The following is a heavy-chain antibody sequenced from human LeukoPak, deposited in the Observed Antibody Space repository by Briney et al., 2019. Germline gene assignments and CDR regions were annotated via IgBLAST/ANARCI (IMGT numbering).Heavy chain of an antibody. Sequence: EASVKVSCKASGYTFTGYYMHWVRQAPGQGLEWMGWINPNSGGTNYAQKFQGWVTMTRDTSISTAYMELSRLRSDDTAVYYCVRDGEGVAISVNYWFDPWGQGTLVTVSS. D-gene: IGHD3-10*01. CDR2: INPNSGGT. V-gene: IGHV1-2*04. CDR1: GYTFTGYY. J-gene: IGHJ5*02. CDR3: VRDGEGVAISVNYWFDP.